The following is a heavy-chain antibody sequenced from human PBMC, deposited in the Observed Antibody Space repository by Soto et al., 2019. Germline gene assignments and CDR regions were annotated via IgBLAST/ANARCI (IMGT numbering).Heavy chain of an antibody. Sequence: QITLRESGPTLLKPTQTLTLTCSFSGFSLTTSEVDVGWIRQPPGKALEWLALVYWNDEKRYNPSLNTRLTITKDSSKKQVVLIMTNMDPVDTATYFCAFARHDSSGYNGYFDSWGQGTLVTVSS. CDR2: VYWNDEK. CDR3: AFARHDSSGYNGYFDS. D-gene: IGHD3-22*01. V-gene: IGHV2-5*01. J-gene: IGHJ4*02. CDR1: GFSLTTSEVD.